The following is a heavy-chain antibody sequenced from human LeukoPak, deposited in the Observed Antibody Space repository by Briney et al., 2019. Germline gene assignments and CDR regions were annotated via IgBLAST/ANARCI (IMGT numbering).Heavy chain of an antibody. CDR3: ARARRQWLVGANIRGDNPPYYYDY. V-gene: IGHV4-39*07. CDR1: GGSFSTSNYY. CDR2: VYYSRST. D-gene: IGHD6-19*01. J-gene: IGHJ4*02. Sequence: PSETLSLTCAVYGGSFSTSNYYWGWIRQPPGKGLEWIGSVYYSRSTYYSPSLKSRVTISVDTSKNQFSLKLSSVAAADTAVYYCARARRQWLVGANIRGDNPPYYYDYWGQGTLVTVSS.